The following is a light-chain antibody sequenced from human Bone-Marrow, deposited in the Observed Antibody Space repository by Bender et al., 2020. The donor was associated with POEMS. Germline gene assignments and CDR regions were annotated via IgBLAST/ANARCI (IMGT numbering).Light chain of an antibody. V-gene: IGLV3-1*01. Sequence: SYELTQPPSVSVSPGQTASITCSGDNLGDRYASWYQQRPGQSPVVVIYEDSKRPSGIPERFSGSNSGNTATLTITGTQAMDEADYYCQAWDSSSAVVFGGGTKLTVL. CDR2: EDS. CDR3: QAWDSSSAVV. J-gene: IGLJ2*01. CDR1: NLGDRY.